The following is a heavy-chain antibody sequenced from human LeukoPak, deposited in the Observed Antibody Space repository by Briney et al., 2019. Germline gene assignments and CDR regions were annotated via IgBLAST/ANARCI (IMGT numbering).Heavy chain of an antibody. Sequence: GTSLRLACAASGFTFNTYAIHWVRQAPGKGLEWVALISFVGSNKYYADSVKGRFTISRDNSKNTLYLQMNSLRAEDTAVYYCARGKAVAGPLGANYYYYYMDVSGEGTAVTVSS. J-gene: IGHJ6*03. D-gene: IGHD6-19*01. CDR3: ARGKAVAGPLGANYYYYYMDV. CDR2: ISFVGSNK. CDR1: GFTFNTYA. V-gene: IGHV3-30*04.